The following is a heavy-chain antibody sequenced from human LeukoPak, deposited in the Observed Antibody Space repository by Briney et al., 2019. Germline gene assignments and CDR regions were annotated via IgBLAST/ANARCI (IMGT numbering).Heavy chain of an antibody. CDR1: GLTFSAYW. V-gene: IGHV3-74*01. CDR2: INGDGSST. D-gene: IGHD2-2*01. CDR3: ARDVHCVGTNCYPFDY. Sequence: GGSLRLSCAASGLTFSAYWMHWVRQAPGKGLVWVSRINGDGSSTSDADSVKGRFTISRDNAKNTLYLQMNSLRAEDTAVYFCARDVHCVGTNCYPFDYWGQGALVTVSS. J-gene: IGHJ4*02.